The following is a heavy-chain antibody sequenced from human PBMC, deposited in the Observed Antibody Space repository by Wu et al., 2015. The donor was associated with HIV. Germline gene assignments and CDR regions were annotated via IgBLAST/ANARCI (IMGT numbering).Heavy chain of an antibody. J-gene: IGHJ4*02. CDR3: ARPTAAGTFYLLY. Sequence: QVQLVQSGAEVKKPGASVKVSCKASGYSFIDYYMHWVRQAPGRGLEWMGWINPKSGGTNYAQKFQGRVTMTRDTSIGTAYMEVTRLTSDDTAVYYCARPTAAGTFYLLYWGQGTLVTVSS. D-gene: IGHD6-13*01. CDR2: INPKSGGT. V-gene: IGHV1-2*02. CDR1: GYSFIDYY.